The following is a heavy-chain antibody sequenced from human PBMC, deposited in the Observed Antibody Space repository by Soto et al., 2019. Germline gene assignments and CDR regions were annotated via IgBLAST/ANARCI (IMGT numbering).Heavy chain of an antibody. D-gene: IGHD1-26*01. CDR2: IKQAGSER. Sequence: EVQLVESGGGLVQPGGSLRLSCAASGFTFSSYWMSWVRQAPGKGLEWVANIKQAGSERYYVDSVKGRFTISRDNGKNSLYLQMNSLRAEDTAVYYCATVVGAPNWVDPCGQGTLVTVSS. CDR1: GFTFSSYW. J-gene: IGHJ5*02. V-gene: IGHV3-7*04. CDR3: ATVVGAPNWVDP.